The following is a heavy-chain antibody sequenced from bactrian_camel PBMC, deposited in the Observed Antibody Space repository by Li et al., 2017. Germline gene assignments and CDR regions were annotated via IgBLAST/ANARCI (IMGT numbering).Heavy chain of an antibody. V-gene: IGHV3S1*01. J-gene: IGHJ4*01. CDR2: IHAGDGRT. CDR3: AQGMYRCGGYGYTECTECR. D-gene: IGHD2*01. Sequence: HVQLVESGGGLVQPGGSLRLSCHVAGFTFSRYVFDWVRQVPGKGLEWVSSIHAGDGRTYHANSMKGRFTISRDNAKNTLYLQLNSPKTEDTAMYYCAQGMYRCGGYGYTECTECRRGQGTQVTVS. CDR1: GFTFSRYV.